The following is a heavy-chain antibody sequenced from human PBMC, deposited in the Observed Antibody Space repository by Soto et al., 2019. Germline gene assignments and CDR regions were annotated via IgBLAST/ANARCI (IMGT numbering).Heavy chain of an antibody. V-gene: IGHV1-18*01. CDR3: ARDLGYCRSGTCYREWFDP. Sequence: QVQLVQSGAEVKKPGASVKVSCKASGYTFTTHGISWVRQAPGQGLEWMGWVSGDNGHTNYAQSLQGRVTMTTDTSKNTAYMGVGSLRSDDTAVYYCARDLGYCRSGTCYREWFDPWGQGTLVTVSS. J-gene: IGHJ5*02. CDR1: GYTFTTHG. D-gene: IGHD2-15*01. CDR2: VSGDNGHT.